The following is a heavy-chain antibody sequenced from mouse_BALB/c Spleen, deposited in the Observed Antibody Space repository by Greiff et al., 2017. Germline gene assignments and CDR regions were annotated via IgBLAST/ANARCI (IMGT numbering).Heavy chain of an antibody. Sequence: DVKLMESGGGLVQPGGSRKLSCAASGFTFTSFGMHWVRQAPEKGLEWVAYISSGSSTIYYADTVKGRFTISKDNPKNTLFLQMTSLRSEDTAMYDCARCIWDGMDYWGQGTSVTVSS. D-gene: IGHD4-1*01. CDR1: GFTFTSFG. CDR2: ISSGSSTI. J-gene: IGHJ4*01. CDR3: ARCIWDGMDY. V-gene: IGHV5-17*02.